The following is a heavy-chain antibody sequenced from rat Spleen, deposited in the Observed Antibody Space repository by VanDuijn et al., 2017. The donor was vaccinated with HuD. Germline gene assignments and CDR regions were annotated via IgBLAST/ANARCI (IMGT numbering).Heavy chain of an antibody. CDR1: GFSLTSYT. V-gene: IGHV2-6*01. D-gene: IGHD1-1*01. CDR2: ISSGGNA. CDR3: ARDGSAGDFDY. J-gene: IGHJ2*01. Sequence: QVQLKESGPGLVQPSQTLSLTCTVSGFSLTSYTVSWVRQPPGKGLEWIAAISSGGNADYNPALKSRLSITRDTSESQVFLKMNSLQTEDTATYYCARDGSAGDFDYWGQGVVVTVSS.